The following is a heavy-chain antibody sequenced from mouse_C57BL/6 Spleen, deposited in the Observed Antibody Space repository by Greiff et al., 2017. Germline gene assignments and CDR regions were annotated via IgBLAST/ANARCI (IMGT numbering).Heavy chain of an antibody. D-gene: IGHD1-1*01. CDR1: GFTFSDYG. Sequence: EVMPVESGGGLVKPGGSLKLSCAASGFTFSDYGMHWVRQAPEKGLEWVAYISSGSSTIYYADTVKGRFTISRDNAKNTLFLQMTSLRSEDTAMYYCARQGYYGSSLDYWGQGTTLTVSS. CDR3: ARQGYYGSSLDY. V-gene: IGHV5-17*01. CDR2: ISSGSSTI. J-gene: IGHJ2*01.